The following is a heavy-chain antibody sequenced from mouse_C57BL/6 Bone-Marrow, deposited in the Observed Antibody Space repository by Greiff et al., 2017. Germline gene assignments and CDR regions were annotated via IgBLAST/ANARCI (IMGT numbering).Heavy chain of an antibody. Sequence: VKLQESGPELVQPGASVKLSCKASGYTFTSYWMHWVKPRPGRGLEWIGRIDPNSGGTKYNEKFKSKATLTVDKPSSTAYMQLSSLTSEDSSVYYCANWVFAYWGQGTLVTVSA. CDR1: GYTFTSYW. J-gene: IGHJ3*01. CDR3: ANWVFAY. V-gene: IGHV1-72*01. CDR2: IDPNSGGT. D-gene: IGHD4-1*01.